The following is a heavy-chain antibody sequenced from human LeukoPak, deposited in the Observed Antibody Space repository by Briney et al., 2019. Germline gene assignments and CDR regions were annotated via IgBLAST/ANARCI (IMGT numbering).Heavy chain of an antibody. Sequence: PGGSLRLSCAASGFTFSNAWMSWVRQPPGKGLEWIGEINHSGSTNYNPSLKSRVTISVDTSKNQFSLKLSSVTAADTAVYYCARDPPLDSSGYWGQGTLVTVSS. CDR3: ARDPPLDSSGY. V-gene: IGHV4-34*01. D-gene: IGHD3-22*01. CDR2: INHSGST. J-gene: IGHJ4*02. CDR1: GFTFSNAW.